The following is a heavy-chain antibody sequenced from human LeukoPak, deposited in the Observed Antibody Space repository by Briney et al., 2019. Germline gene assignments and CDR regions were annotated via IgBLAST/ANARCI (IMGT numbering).Heavy chain of an antibody. CDR3: AKDSVYYDFWSGYHSSTQHFDY. Sequence: GGSLRLSCAASGFTFSSYAMSWVRQAPGKGLEWVSAISGSGGSTYYADSVKGRFTISRDNSKNTLYLQMNSLRAEDTAVYYCAKDSVYYDFWSGYHSSTQHFDYWGQGTLVTVSS. J-gene: IGHJ4*02. V-gene: IGHV3-23*01. CDR1: GFTFSSYA. D-gene: IGHD3-3*01. CDR2: ISGSGGST.